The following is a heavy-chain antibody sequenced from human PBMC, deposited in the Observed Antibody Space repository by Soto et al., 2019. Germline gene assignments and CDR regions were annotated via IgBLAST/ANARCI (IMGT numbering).Heavy chain of an antibody. CDR3: ARGAVSTRTFDY. D-gene: IGHD6-19*01. CDR1: GDNFSVCW. Sequence: GESLTIACHTSGDNFSVCWIAGVRQLPGKGLELMGIIYPSDSDTRYRPSFQGQVTISADQSISSAYLQWSSLRASDTAMYYCARGAVSTRTFDYWGQGTPVTVS. J-gene: IGHJ4*02. CDR2: IYPSDSDT. V-gene: IGHV5-51*01.